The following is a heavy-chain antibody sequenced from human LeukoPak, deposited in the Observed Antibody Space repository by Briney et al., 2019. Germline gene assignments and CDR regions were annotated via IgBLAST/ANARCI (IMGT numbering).Heavy chain of an antibody. J-gene: IGHJ2*01. CDR1: GGSISSGGYY. D-gene: IGHD2-15*01. Sequence: SSETLSLTCTVSGGSISSGGYYWSWIRQHPGKGLEWIGYIYYSGSTYYNPSLKSRVTISVDTSKNQFSLKLSSVTAADTAVYYCARDPSGYWYFDLWGRGTLVTVSS. CDR2: IYYSGST. CDR3: ARDPSGYWYFDL. V-gene: IGHV4-31*03.